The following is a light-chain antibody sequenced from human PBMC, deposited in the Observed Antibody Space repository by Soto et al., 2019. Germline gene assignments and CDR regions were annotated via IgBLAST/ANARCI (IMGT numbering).Light chain of an antibody. CDR1: QSVSSK. J-gene: IGKJ4*01. Sequence: EILMTQSPATLSVSPGERVTLSCRASQSVSSKLAWYQQRPGQAPRLLIYAASTRATGVPSRFSGSGSGTEFTLTISSLQSEDFAVYSCQQYNNWPITFGGGTKVDIK. V-gene: IGKV3-15*01. CDR3: QQYNNWPIT. CDR2: AAS.